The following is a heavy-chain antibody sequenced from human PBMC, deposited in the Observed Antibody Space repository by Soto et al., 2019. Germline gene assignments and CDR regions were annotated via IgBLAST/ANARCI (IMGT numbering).Heavy chain of an antibody. D-gene: IGHD3-16*01. CDR2: VSSSRRYI. CDR1: GFTFSSYS. Sequence: PGGSLRLSCAASGFTFSSYSMNWVRQAPGKGLEWVSSVSSSRRYIYYADSVKGRFTISRDNAKNSLYLQMNSLRAEDTAVYYCARRGGEAFDIWGQGTRVTDS. V-gene: IGHV3-21*01. CDR3: ARRGGEAFDI. J-gene: IGHJ3*02.